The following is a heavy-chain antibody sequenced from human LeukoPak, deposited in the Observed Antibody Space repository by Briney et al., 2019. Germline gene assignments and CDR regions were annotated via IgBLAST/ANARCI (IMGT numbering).Heavy chain of an antibody. V-gene: IGHV3-23*01. CDR2: ISGGGYST. Sequence: GGSLRLSCAASGFTLSSYAMSWVRQAPGKGLEWVSAISGGGYSTYYADSVKGRFTISRDSFKNTLYLQMNSLRAEDTAVYYCAKNPAGSGYYSWFDPWGQGTLVTVSS. CDR1: GFTLSSYA. D-gene: IGHD3-3*01. J-gene: IGHJ5*02. CDR3: AKNPAGSGYYSWFDP.